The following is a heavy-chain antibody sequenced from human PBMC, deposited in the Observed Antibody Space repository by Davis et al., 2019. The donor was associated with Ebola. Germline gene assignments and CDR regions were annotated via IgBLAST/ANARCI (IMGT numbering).Heavy chain of an antibody. CDR2: ISSSSSYI. CDR3: ASLSTVTTPFDY. CDR1: GFTFSSYA. J-gene: IGHJ4*02. D-gene: IGHD4-17*01. Sequence: GESLKISCAASGFTFSSYAMSWVRQAPGKGLEWVSSISSSSSYIYYADSVKGRFTISRDNAKNSLYLQMNSLRAEDTAVYYCASLSTVTTPFDYWGQGTLVTVSS. V-gene: IGHV3-21*01.